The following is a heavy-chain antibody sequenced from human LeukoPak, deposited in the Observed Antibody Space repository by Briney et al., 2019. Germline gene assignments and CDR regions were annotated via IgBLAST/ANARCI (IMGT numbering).Heavy chain of an antibody. CDR1: GFTFSDYY. D-gene: IGHD6-13*01. CDR3: AKASSSWYGYNWFDP. Sequence: PGGSLRLSCAASGFTFSDYYMSWIRQAPGKGLEWVSYISHSGRTMYYADSVKGRFTISRDNSKNTLYLQMNSLRAEDTAVYYCAKASSSWYGYNWFDPWGQGTLVTVSS. V-gene: IGHV3-11*01. J-gene: IGHJ5*02. CDR2: ISHSGRTM.